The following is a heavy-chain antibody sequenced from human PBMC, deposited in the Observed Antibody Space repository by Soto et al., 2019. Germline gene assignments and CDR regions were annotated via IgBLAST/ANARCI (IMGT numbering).Heavy chain of an antibody. J-gene: IGHJ6*02. V-gene: IGHV3-23*01. Sequence: VHLLESGGGLVQPGGSLRLSCAASGFTFSIYAMSWVRQAPGKGLEWLSVISGSGGRTYYADSVKGRFTMSRDNPKNTLYLQMNSLRAEDTAVYYCAKEVVVESPGRSQYYYYGLDVWGQGTTVTVSS. CDR3: AKEVVVESPGRSQYYYYGLDV. CDR2: ISGSGGRT. D-gene: IGHD2-2*01. CDR1: GFTFSIYA.